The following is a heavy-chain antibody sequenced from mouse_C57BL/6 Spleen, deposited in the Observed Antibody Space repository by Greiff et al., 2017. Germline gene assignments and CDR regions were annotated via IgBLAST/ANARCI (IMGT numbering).Heavy chain of an antibody. CDR1: GYTFTSYW. D-gene: IGHD1-1*01. Sequence: VKLQQPGTELVKPGASVKLSCKASGYTFTSYWMHWVKQRPGQGLEWIGNINPSNGGTNYHEKFKSKATLTVDKSSSTAYLQLSRLTSEDSAVYYCARSRYYGSSDEAWFAYWGQGTLVTVSA. V-gene: IGHV1-53*01. J-gene: IGHJ3*01. CDR3: ARSRYYGSSDEAWFAY. CDR2: INPSNGGT.